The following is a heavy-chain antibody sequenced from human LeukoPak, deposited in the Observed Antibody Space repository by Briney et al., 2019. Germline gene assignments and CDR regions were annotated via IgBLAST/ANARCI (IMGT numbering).Heavy chain of an antibody. D-gene: IGHD1-1*01. V-gene: IGHV3-23*01. J-gene: IGHJ4*02. CDR2: ISGSGGST. CDR3: AKTYYWNDVLPFDY. Sequence: GASLRLSCAASGFTFSSYAMSWVRQAPGKGLEWVSAISGSGGSTYYADSGKGRFTISRDNSKNTLYLQMNSLRAEDTAVYYCAKTYYWNDVLPFDYWGQGTLVTVSS. CDR1: GFTFSSYA.